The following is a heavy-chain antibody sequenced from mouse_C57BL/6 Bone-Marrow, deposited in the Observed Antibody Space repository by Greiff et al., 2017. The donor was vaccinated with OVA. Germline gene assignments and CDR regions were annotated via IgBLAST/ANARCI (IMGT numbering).Heavy chain of an antibody. J-gene: IGHJ4*01. V-gene: IGHV5-9-1*02. CDR3: TREGCGRYYAMDY. CDR2: ISSGGDYI. D-gene: IGHD3-1*01. Sequence: EVKLMESGEGLVKPGGSLKLSCAASGFTFSSYAMSWVRQTPEKRLEWVAYISSGGDYIYYADTVKGRFTISRDNARNTLYLQMSSLKSEDTAMYYCTREGCGRYYAMDYWGQGTSVTVSS. CDR1: GFTFSSYA.